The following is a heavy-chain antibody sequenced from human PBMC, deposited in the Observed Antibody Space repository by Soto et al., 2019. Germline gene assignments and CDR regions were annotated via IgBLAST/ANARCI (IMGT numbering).Heavy chain of an antibody. D-gene: IGHD3-3*01. CDR1: GFTFSSYG. CDR2: IWYDGSNK. V-gene: IGHV3-33*01. CDR3: ARVYDFWSGLGY. J-gene: IGHJ4*02. Sequence: QVQLVESGGGVVQPGRSPRLSCAASGFTFSSYGMHWVRQAPGKGLEWVAVIWYDGSNKYYADSVKGRFTISRDNSKNTLYLQMNSLRAEDTAVYYCARVYDFWSGLGYWGQGTLVTVSS.